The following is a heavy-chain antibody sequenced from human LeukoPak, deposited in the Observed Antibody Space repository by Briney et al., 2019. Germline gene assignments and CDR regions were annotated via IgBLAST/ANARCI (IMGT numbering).Heavy chain of an antibody. CDR3: ARERGYCSSTSCYFFDY. CDR1: GGSVSSGSYY. CDR2: IYYSGST. Sequence: SETLSLTCTVSGGSVSSGSYYWSWIRQPPGKGLEWIGYIYYSGSTNNNPSLKSRVTISVDTSKNQFSLKLSSVTAADTAVYYCARERGYCSSTSCYFFDYWGQGTLVTVSS. J-gene: IGHJ4*02. V-gene: IGHV4-61*01. D-gene: IGHD2-2*01.